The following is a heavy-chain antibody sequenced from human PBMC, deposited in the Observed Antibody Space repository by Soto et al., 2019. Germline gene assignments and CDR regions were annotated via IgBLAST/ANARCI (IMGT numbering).Heavy chain of an antibody. CDR1: GGSISSSSYY. Sequence: PSETLSLTCTVSGGSISSSSYYWGWIRQPPGKGLEWIGSIYYSWSTYYNPSLKSRVTISVDTSKNQFSLKLSSVTAADTAVYYCARASITMIVVVIQNWFDPWGQGTLVNVSS. V-gene: IGHV4-39*01. CDR2: IYYSWST. CDR3: ARASITMIVVVIQNWFDP. J-gene: IGHJ5*02. D-gene: IGHD3-22*01.